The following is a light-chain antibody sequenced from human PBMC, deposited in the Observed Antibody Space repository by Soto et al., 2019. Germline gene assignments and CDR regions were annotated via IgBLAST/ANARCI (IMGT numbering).Light chain of an antibody. V-gene: IGKV2D-29*01. Sequence: DIVMTQTPASLSVTPGQSASISCKSSQSLLNSDGKTYLYWYLQKAGQPPQLLIFEVSTLFSGVSGRFGGSGSGTDFTLKISRVEAEDVGTYYCMQSIQLPVTFGGGTKVEI. J-gene: IGKJ4*01. CDR3: MQSIQLPVT. CDR1: QSLLNSDGKTY. CDR2: EVS.